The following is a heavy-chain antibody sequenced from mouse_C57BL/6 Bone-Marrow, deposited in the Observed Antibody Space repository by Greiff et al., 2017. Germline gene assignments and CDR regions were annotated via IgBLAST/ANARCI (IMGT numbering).Heavy chain of an antibody. D-gene: IGHD1-1*01. CDR2: IYPRSGNT. CDR3: AREGLRYFDY. J-gene: IGHJ2*01. V-gene: IGHV1-81*01. CDR1: GYTFTSYG. Sequence: VQLVESGAELARPGASVKLSCKASGYTFTSYGISWVKQRTGQGLEWIGEIYPRSGNTYYNEKFKGKATLTADKSSSTAYMELRSLTSEDSAVYFCAREGLRYFDYWGQGTTLTVSS.